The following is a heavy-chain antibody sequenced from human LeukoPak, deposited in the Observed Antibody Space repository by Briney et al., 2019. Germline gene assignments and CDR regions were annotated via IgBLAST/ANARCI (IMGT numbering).Heavy chain of an antibody. CDR1: GFTFSNYG. Sequence: GGSLRLSCAASGFTFSNYGMHWVRQAPGKGLEWVAVIRYDGNNKYYVDSVKGRFTISRDNSKNTLYLQMTSLRAEDTAMYYCAKRVVGCSSSSCYIALDAWGQGNLVTVSS. J-gene: IGHJ5*02. D-gene: IGHD2-2*02. V-gene: IGHV3-30*02. CDR3: AKRVVGCSSSSCYIALDA. CDR2: IRYDGNNK.